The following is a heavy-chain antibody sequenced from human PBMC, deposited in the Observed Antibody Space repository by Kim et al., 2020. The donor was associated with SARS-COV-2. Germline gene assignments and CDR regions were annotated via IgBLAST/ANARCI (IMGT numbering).Heavy chain of an antibody. CDR2: RDHSGSA. CDR1: GHSIISDAY. Sequence: SETLSLTCAVSGHSIISDAYWGWIRQPPGKGLEWIGSRDHSGSAYLNPSLKSRVTISVDTSKNQFALKLSSVTAADTAVYYCSMISRYFDWSSSDGDYYYSVDVWGQGTTVTVSS. J-gene: IGHJ6*02. V-gene: IGHV4-38-2*01. CDR3: SMISRYFDWSSSDGDYYYSVDV. D-gene: IGHD3-9*01.